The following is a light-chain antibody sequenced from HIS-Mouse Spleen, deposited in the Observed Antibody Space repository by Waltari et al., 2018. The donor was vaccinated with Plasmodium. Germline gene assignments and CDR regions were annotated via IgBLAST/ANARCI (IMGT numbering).Light chain of an antibody. CDR1: SSDVGGYHY. V-gene: IGLV2-8*01. Sequence: QSALTQPPPASGSPGPSVTISCTGTSSDVGGYHYCHCYQQHQRKAPKLMSYEVSKLPSGVPDRFSGSKSGNTSSLTVSGLQAEDEADYYCSSYAGSNNLVFGGGTKLTVL. J-gene: IGLJ2*01. CDR2: EVS. CDR3: SSYAGSNNLV.